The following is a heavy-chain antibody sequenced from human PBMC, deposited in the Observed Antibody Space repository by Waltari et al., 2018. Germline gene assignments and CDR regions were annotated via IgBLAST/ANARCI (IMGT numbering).Heavy chain of an antibody. CDR1: GFTFDDYA. CDR2: ISWNSGSI. D-gene: IGHD1-26*01. J-gene: IGHJ6*03. V-gene: IGHV3-9*03. CDR3: AKGGGSIYYYYYMDV. Sequence: EVQLVESGGGLVQPGRSLRLSCAASGFTFDDYAMHWVRQAPGKGLEWVSGISWNSGSIGYADSVKGRFTISRDNAKNSPYLQMNSLRAEDMALYYCAKGGGSIYYYYYMDVWGKGTTVTVSS.